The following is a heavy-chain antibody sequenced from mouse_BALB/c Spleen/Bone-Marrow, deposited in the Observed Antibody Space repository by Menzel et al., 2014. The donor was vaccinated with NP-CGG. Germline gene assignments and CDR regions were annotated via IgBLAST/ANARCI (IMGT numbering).Heavy chain of an antibody. CDR3: AKNYRYDGALDY. CDR2: INPYNGAT. V-gene: IGHV1-26*01. CDR1: GYSFTGYY. D-gene: IGHD2-14*01. Sequence: VQLQQSGPELVKPGASVKISCKASGYSFTGYYMHWVKQSPVKSLEWIGRINPYNGATSYNQNFKVKASLTVDKSSSTAYMELHSLTSEDSAVYYCAKNYRYDGALDYWGQGTSVTVSS. J-gene: IGHJ4*01.